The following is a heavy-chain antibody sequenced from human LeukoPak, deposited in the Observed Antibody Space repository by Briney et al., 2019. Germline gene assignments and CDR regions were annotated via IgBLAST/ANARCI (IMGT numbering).Heavy chain of an antibody. CDR3: AREVRYFDPLANWFDP. D-gene: IGHD3-9*01. CDR1: GFTFSSYW. J-gene: IGHJ5*02. Sequence: GGSLRLSCAASGFTFSSYWMSWVRQTPGKGLEWVAIIKQDGSEKYYVDSVKGRFTISRDNAKNSLYLQMNSLRAEDTAVYYCAREVRYFDPLANWFDPWGQGTLVTVSS. V-gene: IGHV3-7*01. CDR2: IKQDGSEK.